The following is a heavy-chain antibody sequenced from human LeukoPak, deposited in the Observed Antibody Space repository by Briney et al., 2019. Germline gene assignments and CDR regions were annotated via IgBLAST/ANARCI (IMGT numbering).Heavy chain of an antibody. D-gene: IGHD1-1*01. CDR2: IIPIFGTA. CDR1: GGTFSSYA. Sequence: GASVKVSCKASGGTFSSYAISWVRQAPGQGLEWMGGIIPIFGTANYAQKFQGRVTITADKSTSTAYMELSSLRSEDTAVYYCARGGGWNDLRGWFDPWGQGTLVTVSS. J-gene: IGHJ5*02. CDR3: ARGGGWNDLRGWFDP. V-gene: IGHV1-69*06.